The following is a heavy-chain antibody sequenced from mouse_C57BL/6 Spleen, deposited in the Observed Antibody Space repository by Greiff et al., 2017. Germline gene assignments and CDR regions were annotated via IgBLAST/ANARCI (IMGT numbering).Heavy chain of an antibody. CDR2: IYPGDGDT. Sequence: VQLQQSGPELVKPGASVKISCKASGYAFSSSWMNWVKQRPGKGLEWIGRIYPGDGDTNYNGKFKGKATLTADKSSSTAYMQLSSLTSEDSAVYFCARSDSTGAMDYWCQGTSVTVSS. CDR1: GYAFSSSW. J-gene: IGHJ4*01. V-gene: IGHV1-82*01. CDR3: ARSDSTGAMDY. D-gene: IGHD2-4*01.